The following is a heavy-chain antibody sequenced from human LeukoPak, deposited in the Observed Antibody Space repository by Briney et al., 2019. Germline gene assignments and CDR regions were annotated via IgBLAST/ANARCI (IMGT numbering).Heavy chain of an antibody. Sequence: PAHTLSLTCTVSAGFISSYYWSWIRQPAGEGLEWIGRIYTSGGTNYNPSLKSRVTMSLDTSKTQFSLNLNSVTAADTAVYFCARAGLLRGASPPFDYWGQGTLVTVS. CDR1: AGFISSYY. V-gene: IGHV4-4*07. J-gene: IGHJ4*02. CDR2: IYTSGGT. D-gene: IGHD3-10*01. CDR3: ARAGLLRGASPPFDY.